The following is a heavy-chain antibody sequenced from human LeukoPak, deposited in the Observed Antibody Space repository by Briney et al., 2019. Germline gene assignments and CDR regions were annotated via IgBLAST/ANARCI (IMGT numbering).Heavy chain of an antibody. CDR1: GFTFDDYA. CDR2: ISWNSGSI. CDR3: VVVIGSYYYYYGMDV. Sequence: GGSLRLSCAASGFTFDDYAMHWVRQAPGKGLEWVSGISWNSGSIGYADSVKGRFTISRDNAKNSLYLQMNSLRAEDTALYYCVVVIGSYYYYYGMDVWGQGTTVTVSS. J-gene: IGHJ6*02. V-gene: IGHV3-9*01. D-gene: IGHD3-22*01.